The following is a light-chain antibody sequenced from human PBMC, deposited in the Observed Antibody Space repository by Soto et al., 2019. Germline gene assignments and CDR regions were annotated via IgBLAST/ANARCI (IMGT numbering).Light chain of an antibody. CDR3: QQYNDWPPA. Sequence: ETVMTQSPATLSLSPGERGPLSCRASQSVSSKLVWYQQKPGQAPRFLIYGASTRATGIPARFRGSGSGTEFTLTIDSLQSEDFAVYYCQQYNDWPPAFGGGTKVDI. V-gene: IGKV3-15*01. CDR2: GAS. J-gene: IGKJ4*01. CDR1: QSVSSK.